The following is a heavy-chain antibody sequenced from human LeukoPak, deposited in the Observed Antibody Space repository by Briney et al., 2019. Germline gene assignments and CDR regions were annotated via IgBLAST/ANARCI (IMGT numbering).Heavy chain of an antibody. CDR1: GGSISSGSYY. CDR3: ARVSESGTYYYYMDV. CDR2: IYTSGST. Sequence: PSETLSLTRTVSGGSISSGSYYWSWIRQPAGKGLEWIGRIYTSGSTNYNPSLKSRVTISVDTSKNQFSLKLSSVTAADTAVYYCARVSESGTYYYYMDVWGKGTTVTVSS. V-gene: IGHV4-61*02. J-gene: IGHJ6*03. D-gene: IGHD1-26*01.